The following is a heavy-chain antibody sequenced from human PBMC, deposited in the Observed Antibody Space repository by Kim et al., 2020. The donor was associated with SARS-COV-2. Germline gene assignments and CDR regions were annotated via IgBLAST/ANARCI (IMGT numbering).Heavy chain of an antibody. J-gene: IGHJ5*02. Sequence: GGSLRLSCAASGFTVSSNYMSWVRQAPGKGLEWVAVIYSGGSTYYADSVKGRFTISRDNSKNTLYLQMNSLRAEDTAVYYCERDTHLAPWGQGILATVS. V-gene: IGHV3-53*01. CDR3: ERDTHLAP. CDR1: GFTVSSNY. CDR2: IYSGGST.